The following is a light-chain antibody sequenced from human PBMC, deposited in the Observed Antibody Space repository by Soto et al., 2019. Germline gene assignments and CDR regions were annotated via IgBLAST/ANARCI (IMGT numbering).Light chain of an antibody. CDR2: DAS. Sequence: EIVLTQSPATLSLSPGERATLSCRASQSVNIYLAWYQQKPGQAPRLLIYDASNRATGIPARFNGGGSGTDFTLTISSLEPEDIAVYYCQQRSNWRVTFGGGTKVEIK. CDR1: QSVNIY. V-gene: IGKV3-11*01. CDR3: QQRSNWRVT. J-gene: IGKJ4*01.